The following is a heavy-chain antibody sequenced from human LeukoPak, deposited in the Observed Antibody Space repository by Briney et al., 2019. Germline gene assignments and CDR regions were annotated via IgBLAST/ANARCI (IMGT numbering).Heavy chain of an antibody. J-gene: IGHJ2*01. D-gene: IGHD7-27*01. CDR3: ARGVLGPYYFDL. Sequence: PSETLSLTCAVYGGTFRGYYWSWIRQPPGKGLEWIGEIHYTGATNYKPSLKSRVTISGDPSKNQVPLRVYSVTAADTAVYYCARGVLGPYYFDLWGRGTLVTVSS. CDR2: IHYTGAT. CDR1: GGTFRGYY. V-gene: IGHV4-34*01.